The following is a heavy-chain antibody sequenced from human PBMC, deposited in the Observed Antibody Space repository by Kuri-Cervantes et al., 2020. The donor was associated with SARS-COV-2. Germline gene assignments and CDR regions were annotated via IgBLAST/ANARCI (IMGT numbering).Heavy chain of an antibody. CDR1: GFTFSSYA. CDR3: AKDSGYQLHYVYYYYGMDV. J-gene: IGHJ6*02. Sequence: GESLKISCAASGFTFSSYAMSWVRQAPGKGLEWVSAISGSGGSTYYADSVKGRFTISRDNSKNTLYLQMNSLRAKDTAVYYCAKDSGYQLHYVYYYYGMDVWGQGTTVTVSS. CDR2: ISGSGGST. D-gene: IGHD2-2*01. V-gene: IGHV3-23*01.